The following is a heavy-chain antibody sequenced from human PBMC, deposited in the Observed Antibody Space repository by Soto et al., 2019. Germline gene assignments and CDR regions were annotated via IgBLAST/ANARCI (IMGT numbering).Heavy chain of an antibody. CDR1: GYPFTTYG. Sequence: GASVKVSCKASGYPFTTYGISWVRQAPGRGLEWMGWISGYNGDTNYAQKFQGRVTMTIDTSTGTAYMEVRSLTSDDTAVYYCARGTYAAEYFDYWGQGTLVTVSS. D-gene: IGHD6-25*01. J-gene: IGHJ4*02. CDR3: ARGTYAAEYFDY. V-gene: IGHV1-18*01. CDR2: ISGYNGDT.